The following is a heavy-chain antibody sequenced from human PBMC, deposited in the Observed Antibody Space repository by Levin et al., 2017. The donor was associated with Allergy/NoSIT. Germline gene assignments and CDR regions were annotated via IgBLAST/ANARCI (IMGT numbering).Heavy chain of an antibody. J-gene: IGHJ3*02. CDR2: IKQDGTEK. Sequence: GGSLRLSCAASGFTFSSYWMSWVRQAPGKGLEWVANIKQDGTEKFYVDSVKGRFTISKDNAKNSVDLHMTSLRVEDSAVYYCARNWRSAVDIWGQGTMVTVSS. CDR1: GFTFSSYW. D-gene: IGHD2-8*02. V-gene: IGHV3-7*01. CDR3: ARNWRSAVDI.